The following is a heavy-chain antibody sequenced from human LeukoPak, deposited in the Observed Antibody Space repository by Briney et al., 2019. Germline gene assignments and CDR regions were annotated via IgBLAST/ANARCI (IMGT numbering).Heavy chain of an antibody. CDR3: ARLFSGGSCYPCGIDY. Sequence: GGSLRLSCAASGFTVSSNYMSWVRQALGKGLEWVSVIYSGGSTYYADSVKGRFTISRDNSKNTLYLQMNSLRAEDTAVYYCARLFSGGSCYPCGIDYWGQGTLVTVPS. CDR1: GFTVSSNY. J-gene: IGHJ4*02. V-gene: IGHV3-53*01. D-gene: IGHD2-15*01. CDR2: IYSGGST.